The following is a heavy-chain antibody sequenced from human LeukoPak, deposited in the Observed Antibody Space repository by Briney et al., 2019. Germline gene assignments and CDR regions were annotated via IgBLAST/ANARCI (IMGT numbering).Heavy chain of an antibody. D-gene: IGHD2-15*01. CDR2: ISGSGSST. V-gene: IGHV3-23*01. CDR1: GFTFSSYA. J-gene: IGHJ4*02. Sequence: PGGSLRLSCAASGFTFSSYAMSWVRQAPGQGLEWVSAISGSGSSTYYADSVKGRFTISRDNSKNTLYLQVNSLRAGDTAVFYCAKAISCSDGTCSFFDYWGQGALVTVSS. CDR3: AKAISCSDGTCSFFDY.